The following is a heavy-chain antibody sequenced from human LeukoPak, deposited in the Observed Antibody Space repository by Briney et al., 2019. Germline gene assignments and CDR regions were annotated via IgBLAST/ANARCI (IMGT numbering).Heavy chain of an antibody. D-gene: IGHD6-13*01. CDR3: ARGVEYSSSWNSSGWYYFDY. J-gene: IGHJ4*02. CDR1: GGSISSGGYY. Sequence: PSQTLSLTCTVSGGSISSGGYYWSWIRQHPGTGLEWIGYIYYNGSTYYNPSLKSRVTISVDTSKNQFSLKLSSVTAADTAVYYCARGVEYSSSWNSSGWYYFDYWGQGTLVTVSS. V-gene: IGHV4-31*03. CDR2: IYYNGST.